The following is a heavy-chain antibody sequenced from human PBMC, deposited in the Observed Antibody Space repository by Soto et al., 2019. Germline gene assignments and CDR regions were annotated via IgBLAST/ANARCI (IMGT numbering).Heavy chain of an antibody. V-gene: IGHV3-11*01. Sequence: PGGSLRLSCAASGFTFSDYYMNWVRQAPGKGLEWVSNISSSGSTIYYADSVKGRFTISRDNAKNSLYLQMNSLRAEDTAVYYCARDLLVVVGLDYWGQGTLVTVSS. CDR1: GFTFSDYY. J-gene: IGHJ4*02. CDR3: ARDLLVVVGLDY. CDR2: ISSSGSTI. D-gene: IGHD3-22*01.